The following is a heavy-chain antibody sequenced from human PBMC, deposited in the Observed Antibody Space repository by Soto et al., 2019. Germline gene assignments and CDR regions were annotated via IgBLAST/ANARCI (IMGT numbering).Heavy chain of an antibody. CDR1: GGSISSSSYY. CDR2: IYYSGST. CDR3: ARQTLDGGILHEDAFDI. J-gene: IGHJ3*02. Sequence: SETLSLTCTVSGGSISSSSYYWGWIRQPPGKGLEWIGSIYYSGSTYYNPSLKSRVTISVDTSKNQFSLKLSSVTAADTAVYYCARQTLDGGILHEDAFDIWGKGTMVTVAS. V-gene: IGHV4-39*01. D-gene: IGHD4-17*01.